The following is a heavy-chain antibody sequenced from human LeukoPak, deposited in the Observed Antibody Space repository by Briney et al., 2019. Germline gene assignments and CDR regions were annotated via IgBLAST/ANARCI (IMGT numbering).Heavy chain of an antibody. J-gene: IGHJ3*02. CDR2: IKQDGSEK. CDR3: ARDADLGATITGAFDI. V-gene: IGHV3-7*01. Sequence: QPGGSLRLSCAASGFTFSSYWMCWVRQAPGKGLEWVANIKQDGSEKYYVDSVKGRFTVSRDNAKKSLYLQMNSLRGEDTAVYYCARDADLGATITGAFDIWGQGTVVTVSS. CDR1: GFTFSSYW. D-gene: IGHD5-24*01.